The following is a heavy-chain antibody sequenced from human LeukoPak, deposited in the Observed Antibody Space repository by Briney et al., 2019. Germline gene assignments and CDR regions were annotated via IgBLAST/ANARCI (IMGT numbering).Heavy chain of an antibody. J-gene: IGHJ4*02. D-gene: IGHD6-13*01. V-gene: IGHV3-23*01. CDR3: AKVESSWYGYYFDY. CDR2: ISGSGGST. Sequence: GGSLRLSCAASGFTFSNYAMSWVRQAPGKGLEWVSAISGSGGSTYYADSVKGRFTISRDNSKNTLYLQMNSLRAEDTAVYYCAKVESSWYGYYFDYWGQGTLVTVSS. CDR1: GFTFSNYA.